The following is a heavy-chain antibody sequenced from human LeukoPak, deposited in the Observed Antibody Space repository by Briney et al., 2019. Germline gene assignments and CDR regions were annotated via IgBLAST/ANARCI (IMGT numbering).Heavy chain of an antibody. CDR1: GVSISSGGYY. CDR3: ARVRAGYSSSWTAFDY. Sequence: SETLSLTCTVSGVSISSGGYYWSWIRQHPGKGLEWIGYIYYSGSTYYNPSLKSRVTISVDTSKNQFSLKLSSVTAADTAVYYCARVRAGYSSSWTAFDYWGQGTLVTVSS. J-gene: IGHJ4*02. CDR2: IYYSGST. D-gene: IGHD6-13*01. V-gene: IGHV4-31*03.